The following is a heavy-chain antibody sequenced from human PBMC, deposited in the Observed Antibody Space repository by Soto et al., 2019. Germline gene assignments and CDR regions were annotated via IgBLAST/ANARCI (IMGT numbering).Heavy chain of an antibody. CDR2: ISTSKGNT. V-gene: IGHV1-18*01. CDR3: ATRSPAFDY. J-gene: IGHJ4*02. CDR1: GYTFTDYG. Sequence: QVQLVQSGPEVKKPGASVKVSCKTSGYTFTDYGISWVRQAPGQGLEWMGWISTSKGNTNYAQKFQGRVTMTTDTSTSTGYMELSSLRSDDTAVYYRATRSPAFDYWGQGTLVTVSS.